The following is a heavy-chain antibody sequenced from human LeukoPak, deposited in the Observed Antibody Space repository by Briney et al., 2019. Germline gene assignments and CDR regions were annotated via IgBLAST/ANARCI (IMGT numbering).Heavy chain of an antibody. J-gene: IGHJ4*02. CDR1: GYTFTGYY. D-gene: IGHD2-15*01. V-gene: IGHV1-2*06. CDR2: INPNSGGT. CDR3: ARARNYCSGGSCYYFDH. Sequence: ASVKVSCKASGYTFTGYYMHWVRQAPGQGLEWMGRINPNSGGTNYAQKFQGRVTMTRDTSISTAYMELSRLRSDDTAVYYCARARNYCSGGSCYYFDHWGQGTLVTVSS.